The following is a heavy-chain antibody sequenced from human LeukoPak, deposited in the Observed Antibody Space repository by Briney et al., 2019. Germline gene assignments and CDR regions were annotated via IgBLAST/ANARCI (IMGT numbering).Heavy chain of an antibody. CDR1: GFTFRSYA. V-gene: IGHV3-30-3*01. J-gene: IGHJ3*02. CDR3: ARAGLGGDHDAFDI. Sequence: HPGRSLRLSCAASGFTFRSYAMHWVRQAPGKGLEWVAVISYDGSNKYYADSVKGRFTISRDNSKNTLYLQMNSLRAEDTAVYYCARAGLGGDHDAFDIWGQGTMVTVSS. CDR2: ISYDGSNK. D-gene: IGHD2-21*02.